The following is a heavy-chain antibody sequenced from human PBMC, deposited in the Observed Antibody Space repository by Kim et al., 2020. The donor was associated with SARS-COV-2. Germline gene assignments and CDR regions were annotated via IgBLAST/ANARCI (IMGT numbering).Heavy chain of an antibody. V-gene: IGHV1-46*01. CDR1: GYTFTSYY. J-gene: IGHJ6*02. CDR3: ARDNRFRYYDSSGVPVYYYGMDV. Sequence: ASVKVSCKASGYTFTSYYMHWVRQAPGQGLEWMGIINPSGGSTSYAQKFQGRVTMTRDTSTSTVYMELSSLRSEDTAVYYCARDNRFRYYDSSGVPVYYYGMDVWGQGTTVTVSS. CDR2: INPSGGST. D-gene: IGHD3-22*01.